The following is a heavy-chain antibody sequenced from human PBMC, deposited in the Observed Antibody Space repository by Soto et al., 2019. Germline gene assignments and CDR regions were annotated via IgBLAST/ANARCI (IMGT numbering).Heavy chain of an antibody. CDR3: APLSVSLSGPYGIHV. D-gene: IGHD2-15*01. V-gene: IGHV4-39*01. CDR1: GYSVSSSDYY. Sequence: ETLSLTCSFSGYSVSSSDYYWAWIRQPPGKGLEWIGSMLYSGLTYYNPSLKSRVTLSVDTSKNQFSVRLNSVTASDTAVYYCAPLSVSLSGPYGIHVWGQGTTVTVSS. J-gene: IGHJ6*02. CDR2: MLYSGLT.